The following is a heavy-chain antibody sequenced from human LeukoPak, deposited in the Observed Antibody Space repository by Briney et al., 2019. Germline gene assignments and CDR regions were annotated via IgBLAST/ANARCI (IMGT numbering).Heavy chain of an antibody. CDR2: ISSSSSTI. CDR3: ARSYGSGSYIY. Sequence: PGGSLRLSCAASGFTFSSYSMNWVRQAPGKGLEWVSYISSSSSTIYYADSVKGRFTISRDNAKNSLCLQMNSLRAEDTAVYYCARSYGSGSYIYWGQGTLVTVSS. J-gene: IGHJ4*02. CDR1: GFTFSSYS. D-gene: IGHD3-10*01. V-gene: IGHV3-48*01.